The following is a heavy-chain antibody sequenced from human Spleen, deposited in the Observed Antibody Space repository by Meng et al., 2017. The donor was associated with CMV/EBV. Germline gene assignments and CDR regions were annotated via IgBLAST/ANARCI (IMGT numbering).Heavy chain of an antibody. CDR2: IYHSGST. CDR3: ARVGKYSSSKVDY. Sequence: VQVQEAVPGLVKPSATMSLACTVSGYSISSGYYWGWIRQPPGKGLEWIGSIYHSGSTYYNPSLKSRVTISVDTSKNQFSLKLSSVTAADTAVYYCARVGKYSSSKVDYWGQGTLVTVSS. CDR1: GYSISSGYY. V-gene: IGHV4-38-2*02. D-gene: IGHD6-6*01. J-gene: IGHJ4*02.